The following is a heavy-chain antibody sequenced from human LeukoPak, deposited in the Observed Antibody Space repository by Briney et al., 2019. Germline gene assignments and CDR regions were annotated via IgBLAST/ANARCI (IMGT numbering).Heavy chain of an antibody. CDR1: GGSISSYY. D-gene: IGHD2-2*01. Sequence: SETLSLTCTVSGGSISSYYWSWIRQPPGKGLEWIGYIYYSGSTNYNPSLKSRVTISVDTSKNQFSLKLSSVTAADTAVYYCARKGGCSSTSCYEDTNFDYWGQGTLVTVSS. J-gene: IGHJ4*02. CDR3: ARKGGCSSTSCYEDTNFDY. CDR2: IYYSGST. V-gene: IGHV4-59*12.